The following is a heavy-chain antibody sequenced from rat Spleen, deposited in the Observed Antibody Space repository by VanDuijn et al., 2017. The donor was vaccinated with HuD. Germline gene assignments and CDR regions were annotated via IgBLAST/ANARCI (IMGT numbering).Heavy chain of an antibody. V-gene: IGHV5-19*01. CDR3: ATDTFYDGTYYPGGFDY. CDR1: GFTFSDYG. D-gene: IGHD1-12*02. J-gene: IGHJ2*01. Sequence: EVQLVESGGGLVQPGGSLKLSCAASGFTFSDYGMHWIRQAPTKGLEWVASISTGGGTTYYRDSVKGRFTISRDNSKSTLYLQLDSLRSEDTATYYCATDTFYDGTYYPGGFDYWGQGVMVTVSS. CDR2: ISTGGGTT.